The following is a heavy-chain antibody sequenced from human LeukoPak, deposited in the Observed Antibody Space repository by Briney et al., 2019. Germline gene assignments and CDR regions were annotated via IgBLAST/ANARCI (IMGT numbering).Heavy chain of an antibody. J-gene: IGHJ5*02. CDR2: IDSDGSTT. Sequence: GGSLRLSCAASGFIFSGYWMNWVRQAPGKGLAWVAGIDSDGSTTKYADSVKGRFTISRDNAKNTLYLQMNSLRAEDTAVYYCTKSNWFDPWGQGTLVTVSS. CDR1: GFIFSGYW. CDR3: TKSNWFDP. V-gene: IGHV3-74*03.